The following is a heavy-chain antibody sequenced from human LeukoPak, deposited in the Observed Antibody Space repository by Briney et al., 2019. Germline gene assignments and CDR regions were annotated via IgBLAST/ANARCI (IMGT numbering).Heavy chain of an antibody. J-gene: IGHJ4*02. V-gene: IGHV4-59*12. D-gene: IGHD3-3*01. CDR3: ARDPLGGREEYYDFWSGYPYYFDY. CDR2: IYYSGST. CDR1: GGSISSYY. Sequence: SETLSLTCTVSGGSISSYYWSWIRQPPGKGLEWIGYIYYSGSTNYNPSPKSRVTISVDTSKNQFSLKLSSVTAADTAVYYCARDPLGGREEYYDFWSGYPYYFDYWGQGTLVTVSS.